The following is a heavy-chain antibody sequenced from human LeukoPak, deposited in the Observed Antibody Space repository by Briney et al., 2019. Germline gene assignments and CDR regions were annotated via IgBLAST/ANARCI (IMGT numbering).Heavy chain of an antibody. D-gene: IGHD2-2*01. V-gene: IGHV1-69*04. CDR2: IIPILGIA. CDR1: GGTFSSYA. J-gene: IGHJ6*02. CDR3: AREAHCSSTSCSRLYGMDV. Sequence: GSSVKVSCKASGGTFSSYAISWVRQAPGQGLEWMGRIIPILGIANYAQKFQGRVTITADESTSTAYMELSSLRSEDTAVYYGAREAHCSSTSCSRLYGMDVWGQGTTVTVSS.